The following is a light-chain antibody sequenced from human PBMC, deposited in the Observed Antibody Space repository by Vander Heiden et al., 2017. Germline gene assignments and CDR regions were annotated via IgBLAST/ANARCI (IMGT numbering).Light chain of an antibody. CDR1: QCSSSA. J-gene: IGKJ4*01. CDR2: DVS. Sequence: ATQLTQSPSSLSASVGDRVSLICRASQCSSSALAWYQQKPGKAPNLLIYDVSSLQSGVPSRFSGSGSGTDFTLTISSLQPEDFATYYCQQFNGYPLTFGGGTKVEI. CDR3: QQFNGYPLT. V-gene: IGKV1-13*02.